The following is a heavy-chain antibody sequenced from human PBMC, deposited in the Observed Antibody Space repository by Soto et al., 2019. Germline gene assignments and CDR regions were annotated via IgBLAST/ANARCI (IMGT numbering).Heavy chain of an antibody. Sequence: DVQLVESGGGLVKPGGSLRLSCTASGLTLSSYSMNWVRQAPGKGLEWVSSISSTGRNIYNADSVKGRFAISRDNAKNSLDLQMNSLRVEDTAVYYCVKRGPPSEEVNGVDYDYGMDVWGQGTTVTVSS. CDR1: GLTLSSYS. J-gene: IGHJ6*02. CDR2: ISSTGRNI. D-gene: IGHD1-1*01. CDR3: VKRGPPSEEVNGVDYDYGMDV. V-gene: IGHV3-21*01.